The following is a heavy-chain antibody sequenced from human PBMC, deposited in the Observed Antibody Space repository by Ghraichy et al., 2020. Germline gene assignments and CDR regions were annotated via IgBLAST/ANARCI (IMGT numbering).Heavy chain of an antibody. D-gene: IGHD2-21*01. V-gene: IGHV4-61*09. CDR1: GDSVSSPNYY. CDR2: FHIGGST. CDR3: ARGARAVVSGPVVDDHSFFSYMDV. J-gene: IGHJ6*03. Sequence: SETLSLTCTVSGDSVSSPNYYWNWIRQPAGQGLEGIGHFHIGGSTNYNPSLRTRVTLSADTSENPFSLKLNTVTAADAAVYFCARGARAVVSGPVVDDHSFFSYMDVWGKGTTVTVSS.